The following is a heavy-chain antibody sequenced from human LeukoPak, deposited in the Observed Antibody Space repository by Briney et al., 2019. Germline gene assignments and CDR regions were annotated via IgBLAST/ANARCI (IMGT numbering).Heavy chain of an antibody. Sequence: PSETLSLTCTVSGGSISSGSYYWSWIRQPAGKGLEWIGRIYTSGSTNYNPSLKSRVTMSVDTSKNQFSLKLSSVTAADTAVYYCARGVVPAAISRRYAFDIWGQGTMVTVSS. CDR1: GGSISSGSYY. CDR3: ARGVVPAAISRRYAFDI. CDR2: IYTSGST. V-gene: IGHV4-61*02. D-gene: IGHD2-2*01. J-gene: IGHJ3*02.